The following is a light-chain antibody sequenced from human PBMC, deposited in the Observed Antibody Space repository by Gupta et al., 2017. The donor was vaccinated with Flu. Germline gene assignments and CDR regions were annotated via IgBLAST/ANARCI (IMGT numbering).Light chain of an antibody. CDR3: QQYGSSPYS. V-gene: IGKV3-20*01. CDR2: GAS. CDR1: QSVSSSY. J-gene: IGKJ2*03. Sequence: EIVLTQSPGTLSLSPGERATLSCRASQSVSSSYLAWYQQKPGQAPRLLIYGASSRATGIPDRFSGSGSGTDFTLTISRLEPEDFAVYYCQQYGSSPYSFAQGTKLKIK.